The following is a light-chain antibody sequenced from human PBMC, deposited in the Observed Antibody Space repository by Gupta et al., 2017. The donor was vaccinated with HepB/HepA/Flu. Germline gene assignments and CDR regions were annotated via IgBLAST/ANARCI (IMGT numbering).Light chain of an antibody. Sequence: DIVLTQSPLCLSVTPGEPASISCRSSQSLLHSNGYNYLDWYLQKPGQSPQLLIYLGSNRASGVPDRFSGSGSGTDFTLKISRVEAEDVGVYYCMQALQTPWTFGQGTKVEIK. CDR3: MQALQTPWT. J-gene: IGKJ1*01. CDR1: QSLLHSNGYNY. V-gene: IGKV2-28*01. CDR2: LGS.